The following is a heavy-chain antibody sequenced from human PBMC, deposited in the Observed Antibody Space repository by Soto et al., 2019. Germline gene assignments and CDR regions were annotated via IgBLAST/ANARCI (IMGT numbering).Heavy chain of an antibody. J-gene: IGHJ1*01. CDR3: TGEESPDTAYFSLY. D-gene: IGHD2-8*01. CDR2: IRNQTYHETP. Sequence: GGFHILSYAGAGFNCDDFGICLIRQAPGKGLEWVGLIRNQTYHETPEYAADVKGRFTISRDTSNGVAYLQMSSLRVDDSAVYYCTGEESPDTAYFSLYWGQGTPVTVSS. CDR1: GFNCDDFG. V-gene: IGHV3-49*03.